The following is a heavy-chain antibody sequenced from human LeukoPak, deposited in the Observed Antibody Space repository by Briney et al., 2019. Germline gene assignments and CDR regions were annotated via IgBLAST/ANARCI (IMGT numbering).Heavy chain of an antibody. CDR2: IHGSGST. CDR3: ARGSTRYEA. J-gene: IGHJ5*02. V-gene: IGHV4-59*01. D-gene: IGHD2-2*01. CDR1: GGSISSYY. Sequence: PSETLSLTCTVSGGSISSYYWSWIRQPPGKGLEWIGYIHGSGSTDYNPSLKSRVTISIDTSKNQLYLKVTSVTAADTAVYYCARGSTRYEAWGQGTLVTVSS.